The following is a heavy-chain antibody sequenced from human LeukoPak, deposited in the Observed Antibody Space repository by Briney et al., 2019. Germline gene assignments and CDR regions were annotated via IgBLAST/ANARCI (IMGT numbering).Heavy chain of an antibody. J-gene: IGHJ4*02. CDR3: ARVVLGYSYGYGENY. CDR2: IKQDGSEK. V-gene: IGHV3-7*01. D-gene: IGHD5-18*01. CDR1: GFTFSSYW. Sequence: GGSLRLSCAASGFTFSSYWMSWVRQAPGKGLEWVANIKQDGSEKYYVDSVKGRFTISRDNAKNSLYLQMNSLRAEDTAVYYCARVVLGYSYGYGENYWGQGTLVTVSS.